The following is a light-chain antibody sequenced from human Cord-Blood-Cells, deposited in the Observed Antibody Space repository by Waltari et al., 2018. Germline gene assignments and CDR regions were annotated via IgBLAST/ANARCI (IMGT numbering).Light chain of an antibody. CDR1: QSLLHRNGYNY. J-gene: IGKJ4*01. Sequence: DIVMTQSPLSLPVTPGEPASISCRSSQSLLHRNGYNYLDWYLQKPGQPPQLLSYLGSNRATRVPDRCRGSGSGTDVTLKISRVEAEDDADYYCQSYDSSLSGSVFGVGTKL. CDR2: LGS. V-gene: IGKV2-28*01. CDR3: QSYDSSLSGSV.